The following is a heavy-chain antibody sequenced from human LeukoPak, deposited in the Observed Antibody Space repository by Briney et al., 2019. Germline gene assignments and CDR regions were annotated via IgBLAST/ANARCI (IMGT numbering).Heavy chain of an antibody. D-gene: IGHD7-27*01. CDR2: ISHSGDT. V-gene: IGHV4-4*02. J-gene: IGHJ3*02. CDR1: GFTFSSYS. Sequence: GSLRLSCAASGFTFSSYSMNWVRQAPGKGLEWIGEISHSGDTNYNPSLKSRVTMSVDTSKNQFSLKLSSVTAADTAVYYCARVWALDAFDIWGQGTMVTVSS. CDR3: ARVWALDAFDI.